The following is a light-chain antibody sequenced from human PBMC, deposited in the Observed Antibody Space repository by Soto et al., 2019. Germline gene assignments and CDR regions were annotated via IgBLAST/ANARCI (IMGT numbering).Light chain of an antibody. V-gene: IGKV4-1*01. J-gene: IGKJ3*01. CDR2: WAS. Sequence: DIVMTQSPDSLALSLGERATINCKSSRSILSSSNNKNFLAWYQQKPRQPPRLLIYWASTRESGVPDRFSGSGSGTDFTPTISSLQAEDVAVYYCQQYYSSPFTFGPGTKVEIK. CDR1: RSILSSSNNKNF. CDR3: QQYYSSPFT.